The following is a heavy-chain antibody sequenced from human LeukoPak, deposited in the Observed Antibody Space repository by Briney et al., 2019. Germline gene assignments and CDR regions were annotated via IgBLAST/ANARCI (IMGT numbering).Heavy chain of an antibody. Sequence: PSQTLSLTCTVSGGSISSGSYYWSWIRQPAGKGLEWIGRIYTSGSTNYNPSLKSRVTISVDTSKNQFSLKLSSVTAADTAVYYCARDRYYYGSGRAQLDPWGQGTLVTVSS. D-gene: IGHD3-10*01. CDR2: IYTSGST. CDR1: GGSISSGSYY. V-gene: IGHV4-61*02. J-gene: IGHJ5*02. CDR3: ARDRYYYGSGRAQLDP.